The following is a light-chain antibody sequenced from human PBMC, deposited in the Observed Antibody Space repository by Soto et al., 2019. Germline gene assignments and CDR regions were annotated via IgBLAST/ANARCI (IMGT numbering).Light chain of an antibody. V-gene: IGKV1-5*01. Sequence: DIHMTQSPSTLSASVVGIVTITCRASQSISSWLAWYQQKPGKAPKLLIYDASSLESGVPSRFSGSGSGTEFTLTISSLQPDDFATYYCQQYNSYWTFGQGTRLE. CDR2: DAS. CDR3: QQYNSYWT. CDR1: QSISSW. J-gene: IGKJ5*01.